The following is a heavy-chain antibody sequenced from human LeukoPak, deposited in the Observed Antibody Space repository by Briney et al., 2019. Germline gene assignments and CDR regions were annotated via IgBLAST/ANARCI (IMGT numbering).Heavy chain of an antibody. Sequence: SVKVSCKASGFTFTSSAVQWVRQARGQRLEWIGWIVVGSGNTNYAQKFQERVTITRDMSTSTAYMELSSLRFEDTAVYYCAAAPQYDILSFDLWGRGTLVTVSS. CDR2: IVVGSGNT. V-gene: IGHV1-58*01. CDR1: GFTFTSSA. J-gene: IGHJ2*01. D-gene: IGHD3-9*01. CDR3: AAAPQYDILSFDL.